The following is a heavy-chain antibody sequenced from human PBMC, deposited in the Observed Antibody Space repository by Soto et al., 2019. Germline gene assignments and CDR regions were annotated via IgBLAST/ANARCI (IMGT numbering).Heavy chain of an antibody. CDR2: IIPIFGTA. Sequence: QVQLVQSGAEVKKPGYSVKVSCKASGGTFSSYAISWVRQAPGQVLEWMGGIIPIFGTANYAQKFQGRGTITADKSTSTAYMELSSLRSEDTAVYYCARIRDCGGDCYWGQGTLVTVSS. CDR1: GGTFSSYA. V-gene: IGHV1-69*06. CDR3: ARIRDCGGDCY. D-gene: IGHD2-21*02. J-gene: IGHJ4*02.